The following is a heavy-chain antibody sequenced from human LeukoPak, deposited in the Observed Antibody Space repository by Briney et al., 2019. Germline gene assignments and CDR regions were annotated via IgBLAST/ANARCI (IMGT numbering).Heavy chain of an antibody. Sequence: PGGSLRLSCAASGFTFSSYAMSWVRQAPGKGLEWVSSISSSSSYIYYADSVKGRFTISRDNAKNSLYLQMNSLRAEDTAVYYCARDGSGYDFGYYYYYGMDVWGQGTTVTVSS. CDR2: ISSSSSYI. CDR3: ARDGSGYDFGYYYYYGMDV. V-gene: IGHV3-21*01. J-gene: IGHJ6*02. D-gene: IGHD5-12*01. CDR1: GFTFSSYA.